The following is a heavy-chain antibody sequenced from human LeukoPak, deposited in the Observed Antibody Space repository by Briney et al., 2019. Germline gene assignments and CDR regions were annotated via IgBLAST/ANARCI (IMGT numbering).Heavy chain of an antibody. J-gene: IGHJ4*02. D-gene: IGHD4-17*01. V-gene: IGHV4-59*08. CDR3: ASYGVRFNY. CDR1: GGSISSYY. CDR2: IYYSGST. Sequence: SVTLSLTCTVSGGSISSYYWSWIRQPPGKGLEWIGYIYYSGSTNYNPSLKSRVTISVDTSKNQFSLKLSSVTAADTAVYYCASYGVRFNYWGQGTLVTVSS.